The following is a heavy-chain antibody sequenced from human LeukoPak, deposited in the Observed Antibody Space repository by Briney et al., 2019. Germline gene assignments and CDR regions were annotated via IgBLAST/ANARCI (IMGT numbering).Heavy chain of an antibody. J-gene: IGHJ5*02. V-gene: IGHV3-48*04. D-gene: IGHD2-2*02. CDR3: AREGYCSSTSCYKEGFDP. CDR1: GFTFSSYS. CDR2: ISSSSSTI. Sequence: PGGSLRLSCAASGFTFSSYSMNWVRQAPGKGLEWVSYISSSSSTIYYADSVKGRFTISRDNAKNSLYLQMNSLRAEDTAVYYCAREGYCSSTSCYKEGFDPWGQGTLVTVSS.